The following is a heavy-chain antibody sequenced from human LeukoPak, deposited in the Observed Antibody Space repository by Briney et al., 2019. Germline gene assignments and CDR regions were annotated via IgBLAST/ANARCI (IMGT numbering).Heavy chain of an antibody. CDR1: GFTFSSYS. CDR2: ISSSSSII. J-gene: IGHJ4*02. Sequence: PGGSLRLSCAASGFTFSSYSMNWVRQAPGKGLEWVSYISSSSSIIYYADSVKGRFTISRDNAKNSLYLQMNSLRAEDTAVYYCARKRGESNFDDYWGQGTLVTVSS. CDR3: ARKRGESNFDDY. V-gene: IGHV3-48*04. D-gene: IGHD4-11*01.